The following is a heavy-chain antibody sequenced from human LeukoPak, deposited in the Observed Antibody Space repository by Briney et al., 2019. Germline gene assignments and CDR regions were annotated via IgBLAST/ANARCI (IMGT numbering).Heavy chain of an antibody. D-gene: IGHD1-1*01. CDR2: ISSSSSGTT. CDR3: ARPLTTNWYPGFDY. J-gene: IGHJ4*02. Sequence: GGSLRLSCAASGFTFSSYSMYWVRQAPGKGLEWISYISSSSSGTTYYADSVKGRFTISRDNARSSLYLQMNSVRVEDTAVYYCARPLTTNWYPGFDYWGQGTLVTVSS. V-gene: IGHV3-48*01. CDR1: GFTFSSYS.